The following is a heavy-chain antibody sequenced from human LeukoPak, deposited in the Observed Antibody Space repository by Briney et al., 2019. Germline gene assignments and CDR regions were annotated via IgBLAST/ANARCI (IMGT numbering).Heavy chain of an antibody. D-gene: IGHD1-1*01. CDR2: ISSSSSGTT. CDR3: ARPLTTNWYPGFDY. J-gene: IGHJ4*02. Sequence: GGSLRLSCAASGFTFSSYSMYWVRQAPGKGLEWISYISSSSSGTTYYADSVKGRFTISRDNARSSLYLQMNSVRVEDTAVYYCARPLTTNWYPGFDYWGQGTLVTVSS. V-gene: IGHV3-48*01. CDR1: GFTFSSYS.